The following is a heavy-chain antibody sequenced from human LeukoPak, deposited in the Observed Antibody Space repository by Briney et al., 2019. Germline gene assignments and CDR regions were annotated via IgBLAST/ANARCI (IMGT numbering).Heavy chain of an antibody. J-gene: IGHJ4*02. D-gene: IGHD6-13*01. CDR2: IDPSGGST. CDR1: GYTFTSYY. CDR3: ARDNTAAGPFDY. Sequence: ASVTVSCTASGYTFTSYYMQWVRQAPGQGLEWMGIIDPSGGSTSYAQKFQGRVTMTRDTSTSTVYMDPSSLRSEDTAVYYCARDNTAAGPFDYWGQGTLVTVSS. V-gene: IGHV1-46*01.